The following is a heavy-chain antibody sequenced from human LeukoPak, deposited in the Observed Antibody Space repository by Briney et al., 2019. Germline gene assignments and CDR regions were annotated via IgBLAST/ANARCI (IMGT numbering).Heavy chain of an antibody. CDR2: IYYDGST. CDR3: ARDGGYGWGSAL. Sequence: SETLSLTCTVSGGSINNYYWTCIRQPPGKGLEWIGSIYYDGSTNYNPSLKSRVTISLDTPKNQFSLKLSSVTAADTAVYYCARDGGYGWGSALWGQGTLITVSS. D-gene: IGHD3-10*01. J-gene: IGHJ4*02. V-gene: IGHV4-59*01. CDR1: GGSINNYY.